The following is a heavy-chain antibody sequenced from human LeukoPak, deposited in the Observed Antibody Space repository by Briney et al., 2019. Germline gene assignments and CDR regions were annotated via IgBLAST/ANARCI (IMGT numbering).Heavy chain of an antibody. CDR2: ISGSGGST. CDR3: AKGQAARPQTTFDY. CDR1: GFTFSSYA. J-gene: IGHJ4*02. Sequence: PGGSLGLSCAASGFTFSSYAMSWVRQAPGKGLEWVSAISGSGGSTYYADSVKGRFTISRDNSKNTLYLQMNSLRAEDTAVYYCAKGQAARPQTTFDYWGQGTLVTVSS. D-gene: IGHD6-6*01. V-gene: IGHV3-23*01.